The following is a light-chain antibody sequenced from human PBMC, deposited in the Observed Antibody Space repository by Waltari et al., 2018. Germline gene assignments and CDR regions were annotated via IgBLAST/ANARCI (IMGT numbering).Light chain of an antibody. CDR3: QQYGISPYT. CDR1: QTIGSNY. J-gene: IGKJ2*01. CDR2: GAD. Sequence: EIVLTQSPGTLSLSSGERATLSCRASQTIGSNYLAWYQQKPGQAPRLLIHGADNRATGIPDRFSGSGSGTDFSLSVSRLEPEDFAVYFCQQYGISPYTFGQGTKLEIK. V-gene: IGKV3-20*01.